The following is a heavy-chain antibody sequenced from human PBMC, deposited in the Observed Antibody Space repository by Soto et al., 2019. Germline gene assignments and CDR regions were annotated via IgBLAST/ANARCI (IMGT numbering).Heavy chain of an antibody. CDR3: ATFLAVAATHH. J-gene: IGHJ5*02. D-gene: IGHD2-15*01. CDR2: IWYDGSET. Sequence: QVQLVESGGGVVQPGKSLRLSCAASGFSFSESGMEWVRQAPGKGLEWVAAIWYDGSETYYGDSVKGRFTISRDNSKNTLYLQMRGLRAEDTAVYYCATFLAVAATHHWGQGTLFTVSA. V-gene: IGHV3-33*01. CDR1: GFSFSESG.